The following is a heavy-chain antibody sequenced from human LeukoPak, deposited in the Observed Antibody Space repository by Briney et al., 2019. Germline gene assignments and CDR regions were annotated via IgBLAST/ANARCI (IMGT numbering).Heavy chain of an antibody. CDR1: GFTFDDYA. Sequence: PGGSLRLSRAASGFTFDDYAMHWVRQAPGKGLEWVSGISWNSGSIGYADSVKGRFTISRDNAKNSLYLQMNSLRAEDTALYYCAKGPLGSGWYPDYWGQGTLVTVSS. CDR3: AKGPLGSGWYPDY. D-gene: IGHD6-19*01. V-gene: IGHV3-9*01. J-gene: IGHJ4*02. CDR2: ISWNSGSI.